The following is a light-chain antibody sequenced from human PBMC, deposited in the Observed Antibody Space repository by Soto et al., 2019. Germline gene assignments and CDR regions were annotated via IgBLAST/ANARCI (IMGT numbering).Light chain of an antibody. CDR2: DAS. CDR1: QSVSSY. V-gene: IGKV3-11*01. CDR3: QQRSTPLA. Sequence: EIVLTQSPATLSLSPGERATLSCRASQSVSSYLAWYQQKPGQAPRLLIYDASNRATGIPARFSGSGSGTDFTITISSLEPEDFAVYYCQQRSTPLAFGGGTKVEIK. J-gene: IGKJ4*01.